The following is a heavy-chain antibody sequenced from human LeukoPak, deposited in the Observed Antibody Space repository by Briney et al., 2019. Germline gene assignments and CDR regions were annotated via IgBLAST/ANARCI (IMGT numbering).Heavy chain of an antibody. CDR3: AATYHDYVWGSLDY. V-gene: IGHV3-43D*04. D-gene: IGHD3-16*01. J-gene: IGHJ4*02. CDR1: GFTFDDYA. CDR2: ISWDGVST. Sequence: GGSLRLSCAASGFTFDDYAMHWVRQAPGKGLEWVSLISWDGVSTYYADSVKGRFTISRDNSKNSLYLQMNSLRAEDTALYYCAATYHDYVWGSLDYWGQGTLVTVSS.